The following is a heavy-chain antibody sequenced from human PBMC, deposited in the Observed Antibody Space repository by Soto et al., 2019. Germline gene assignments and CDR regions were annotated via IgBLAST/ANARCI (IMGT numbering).Heavy chain of an antibody. CDR2: ISGSGGST. CDR3: AKDLTGYSSGWYQDAFDI. Sequence: GGSLRLSCAASGFTFSSYAMSWVRQAPGKGLEWVSAISGSGGSTYYADSVKGRLTISRDNSKNTLYLQMNSLRAKDTAVYYCAKDLTGYSSGWYQDAFDIWGQGTMVTVSS. J-gene: IGHJ3*02. CDR1: GFTFSSYA. D-gene: IGHD6-19*01. V-gene: IGHV3-23*01.